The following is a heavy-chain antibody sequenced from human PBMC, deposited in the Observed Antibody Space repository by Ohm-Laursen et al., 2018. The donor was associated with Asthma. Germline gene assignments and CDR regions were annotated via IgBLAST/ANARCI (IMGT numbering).Heavy chain of an antibody. CDR2: INPNSGDT. Sequence: ASVKVSCKASGYTFTGYYMHWVRQASGQGLEWMGRINPNSGDTNYAQKFQGRVTMTRDMSISTAYMELSRLRSDDTALYYCAREADYVSKAYAFDIWGQGTMVTVSS. CDR1: GYTFTGYY. CDR3: AREADYVSKAYAFDI. J-gene: IGHJ3*02. D-gene: IGHD3-10*02. V-gene: IGHV1-2*06.